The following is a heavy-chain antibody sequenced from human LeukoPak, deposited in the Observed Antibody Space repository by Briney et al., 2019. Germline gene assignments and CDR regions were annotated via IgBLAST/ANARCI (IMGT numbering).Heavy chain of an antibody. Sequence: PGRSLRLSCAASGFTFSSYAMHWVRQAPGKGLEWVAVISYDGSNKYHADSVKGRFTISRDNSKNTLYLQMNSLRAEDTAVYYCARDLSVVPAFPFDPWGQGTLVTVSS. CDR1: GFTFSSYA. D-gene: IGHD2-2*01. CDR2: ISYDGSNK. J-gene: IGHJ5*02. V-gene: IGHV3-30-3*01. CDR3: ARDLSVVPAFPFDP.